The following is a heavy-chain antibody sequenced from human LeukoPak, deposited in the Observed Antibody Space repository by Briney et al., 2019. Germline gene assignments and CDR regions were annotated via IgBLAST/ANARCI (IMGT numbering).Heavy chain of an antibody. CDR3: AKDLEVGQWLGRPYYYYGMDV. Sequence: PGRSLTLSCAASGFTFSSYGMHWVSQAPGKGLEWVAVISYDGSNKYYADSVKGRFTTSRDNSKNTLYLQMNSLRAEDMAVYYCAKDLEVGQWLGRPYYYYGMDVWGKGTTVTVSS. CDR2: ISYDGSNK. D-gene: IGHD6-19*01. J-gene: IGHJ6*04. CDR1: GFTFSSYG. V-gene: IGHV3-30*18.